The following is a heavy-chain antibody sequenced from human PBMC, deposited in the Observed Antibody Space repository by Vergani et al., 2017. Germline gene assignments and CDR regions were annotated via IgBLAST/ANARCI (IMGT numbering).Heavy chain of an antibody. V-gene: IGHV3-7*03. D-gene: IGHD2-8*01. CDR3: ARAGVRAGFDF. Sequence: VESGGGLVQRGGSLRLSFSPSGFIFRVYWMPWVRKAPGKGLEWVANINSRGTKTDYMPSLGARFSISRDTTQRSLHLQMYNLRVEDTAIYYCARAGVRAGFDFWGQGTLVTVSS. CDR1: GFIFRVYW. J-gene: IGHJ4*02. CDR2: INSRGTKT.